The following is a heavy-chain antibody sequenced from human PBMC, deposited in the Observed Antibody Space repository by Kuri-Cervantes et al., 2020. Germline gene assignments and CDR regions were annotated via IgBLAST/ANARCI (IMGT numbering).Heavy chain of an antibody. V-gene: IGHV3-53*01. D-gene: IGHD3-9*01. J-gene: IGHJ3*02. CDR1: GITFSSYA. CDR2: IYSGGST. CDR3: ASLRYDILTGYYGEGSAFDI. Sequence: GESLKISCGASGITFSSYAMNWVRQAPGKGLEWVSVIYSGGSTYYADSVKGRFTISRDNSKNTLYLQMNSLRAEDTAVYYCASLRYDILTGYYGEGSAFDIWGQGTMVTVSS.